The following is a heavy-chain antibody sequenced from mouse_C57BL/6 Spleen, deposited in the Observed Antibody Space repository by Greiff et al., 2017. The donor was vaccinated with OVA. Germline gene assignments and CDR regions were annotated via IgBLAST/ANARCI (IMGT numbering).Heavy chain of an antibody. CDR3: ARSRYDYGFDY. CDR1: GYAFSSYW. J-gene: IGHJ2*01. CDR2: IYPGDGDT. V-gene: IGHV1-80*01. D-gene: IGHD2-4*01. Sequence: VQLQQSGAELVKPGASVKISCKASGYAFSSYWMNWVKQRPGKGLEWIGQIYPGDGDTNYNGKFKGKATLTADKSSSTAYMQLSSLTSEDSAVYICARSRYDYGFDYWGQGTTLTVSS.